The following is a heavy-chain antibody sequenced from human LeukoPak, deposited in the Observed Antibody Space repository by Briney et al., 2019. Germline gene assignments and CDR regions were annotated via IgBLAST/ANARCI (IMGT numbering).Heavy chain of an antibody. J-gene: IGHJ4*02. CDR1: GFTFSSYG. CDR3: AKDPNANIVVVPALDY. D-gene: IGHD2-2*01. CDR2: IRYDGSNK. V-gene: IGHV3-30*02. Sequence: GGSLRLSCAASGFTFSSYGMHWVCQAPGKGLEWVAFIRYDGSNKYYADSVKGRFTISRDNSKNTLYLQMNSLRAEDTAVYYCAKDPNANIVVVPALDYWGQGTLVTVSS.